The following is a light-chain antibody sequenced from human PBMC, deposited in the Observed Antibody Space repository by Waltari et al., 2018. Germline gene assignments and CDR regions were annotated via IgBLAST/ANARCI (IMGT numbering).Light chain of an antibody. Sequence: DIVMTQSPDSLAVSLGGRATINCKSSRSVLDTSKNKNFLAWYQLKPGQSPKLLSYWASTRETRVPDRFSASVSGTDFTLTISSLQAEDVAIYSCQQYYAAPYTFGQGTKVEIK. V-gene: IGKV4-1*01. CDR1: RSVLDTSKNKNF. CDR3: QQYYAAPYT. J-gene: IGKJ2*01. CDR2: WAS.